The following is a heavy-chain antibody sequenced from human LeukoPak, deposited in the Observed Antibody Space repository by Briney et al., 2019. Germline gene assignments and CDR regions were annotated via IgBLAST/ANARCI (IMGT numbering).Heavy chain of an antibody. D-gene: IGHD3-10*02. J-gene: IGHJ6*04. Sequence: GGSLRLSCAASGFTFSNYSMNWVRQAPGKGLEWVSYISRSSTTIYYADSVKGRFTISRDNAKNSPYLQMDSLRAEDTAVYYCAELGITMIGGVWGKGTTVTISS. CDR2: ISRSSTTI. CDR3: AELGITMIGGV. V-gene: IGHV3-48*01. CDR1: GFTFSNYS.